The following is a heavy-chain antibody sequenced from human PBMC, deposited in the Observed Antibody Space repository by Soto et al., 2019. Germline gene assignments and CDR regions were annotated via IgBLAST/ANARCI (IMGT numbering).Heavy chain of an antibody. D-gene: IGHD1-7*01. J-gene: IGHJ6*02. Sequence: QVQLVQSGAEVKKPGASVKVSCRPSGYNFKSFDINWVRQASGQGLEWMGWVNPSTGEANYGEKFQGRLTMTRDTSTNKVSRELRRLTSEDTAVYFCVRDNWNSIFDYFGRDVWAHGTTVIVS. CDR1: GYNFKSFD. V-gene: IGHV1-8*02. CDR2: VNPSTGEA. CDR3: VRDNWNSIFDYFGRDV.